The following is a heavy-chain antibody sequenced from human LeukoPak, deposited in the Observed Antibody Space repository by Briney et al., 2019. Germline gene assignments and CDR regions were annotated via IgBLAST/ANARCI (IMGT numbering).Heavy chain of an antibody. V-gene: IGHV1-2*02. CDR3: ARAVGSGWYFFDY. Sequence: ASVKVSCKASGYTFTGYYMHWVRQAPGQGLEWMGWINPNSGGTNYAQKFQGRVTMTRDTSISTAYMELSRLRSDNTAVYYCARAVGSGWYFFDYWGQGTLVTVSS. D-gene: IGHD6-19*01. CDR2: INPNSGGT. CDR1: GYTFTGYY. J-gene: IGHJ4*02.